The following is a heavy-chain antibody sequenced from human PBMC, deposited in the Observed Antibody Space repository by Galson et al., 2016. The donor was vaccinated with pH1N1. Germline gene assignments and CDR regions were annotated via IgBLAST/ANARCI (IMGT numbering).Heavy chain of an antibody. CDR2: INPNSGDT. J-gene: IGHJ3*01. Sequence: SVKVSCKASGYIFSTYYIHWVRQAPGQGLEWMGWINPNSGDTNYGQKFLGRVTVTRGTSVSTAYMELRRLKSDDTAVYFCARELRGGSFDVWGQGTVVTVSS. CDR3: ARELRGGSFDV. V-gene: IGHV1-2*02. CDR1: GYIFSTYY. D-gene: IGHD2-15*01.